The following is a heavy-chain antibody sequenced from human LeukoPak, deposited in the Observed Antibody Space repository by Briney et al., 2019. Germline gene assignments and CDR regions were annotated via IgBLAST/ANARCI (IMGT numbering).Heavy chain of an antibody. Sequence: GGSLRPSCAASGFTFSSYWMSWVRQAPGKGLEWVANIKQDGSEKYYVDSVKGRFTISRDNAKNSLYLQMNSLRAEDTAVYYCARDGPGDIVVVPAAAARYYYYYGMDVWGQGTTVTVSS. J-gene: IGHJ6*02. CDR1: GFTFSSYW. D-gene: IGHD2-2*01. CDR2: IKQDGSEK. V-gene: IGHV3-7*01. CDR3: ARDGPGDIVVVPAAAARYYYYYGMDV.